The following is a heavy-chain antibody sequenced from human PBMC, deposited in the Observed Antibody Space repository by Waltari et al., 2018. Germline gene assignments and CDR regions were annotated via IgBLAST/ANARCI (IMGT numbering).Heavy chain of an antibody. D-gene: IGHD1-26*01. CDR3: ARGGSYYYFDN. V-gene: IGHV3-21*01. J-gene: IGHJ4*02. CDR1: GFTFSSYS. Sequence: EVQLVESGGGLVKPGGSLRLSCAASGFTFSSYSMHWVRQAPGKGLEWVSSISSTSSYIYYADSVKGRFTISRGNARNSLYLQMNSLRAEDTAVYYCARGGSYYYFDNWGQGTLVTVSS. CDR2: ISSTSSYI.